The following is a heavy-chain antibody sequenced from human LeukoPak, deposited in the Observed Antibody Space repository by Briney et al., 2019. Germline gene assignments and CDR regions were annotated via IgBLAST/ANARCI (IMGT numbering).Heavy chain of an antibody. CDR1: GGSISSYY. CDR2: IYYSGST. CDR3: ARRGRGSYPDAFDI. J-gene: IGHJ3*02. D-gene: IGHD1-26*01. Sequence: SETLSLTCTVSGGSISSYYWSWIRQPPGKGLEWFGYIYYSGSTNYNPSLKSRVTISVDTSKNQFSLKLSSVTAADTAVYYCARRGRGSYPDAFDIWGQGTMVTVSS. V-gene: IGHV4-59*08.